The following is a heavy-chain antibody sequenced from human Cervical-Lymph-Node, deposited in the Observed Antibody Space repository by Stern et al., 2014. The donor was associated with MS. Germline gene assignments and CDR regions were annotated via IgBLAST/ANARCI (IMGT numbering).Heavy chain of an antibody. CDR2: IRLSGGST. J-gene: IGHJ4*02. CDR1: GFTFSDYA. D-gene: IGHD2-15*01. CDR3: AKDRELVVVTFDS. V-gene: IGHV3-23*04. Sequence: QLVQSGGGLVQPGGSLRLSCAASGFTFSDYAMSWVRQAPGKGLEWVSAIRLSGGSTFYADSVQGRFTISRDNSKNTLYLQMNSLRAEDTAVYYCAKDRELVVVTFDSWGQGTLVTVSS.